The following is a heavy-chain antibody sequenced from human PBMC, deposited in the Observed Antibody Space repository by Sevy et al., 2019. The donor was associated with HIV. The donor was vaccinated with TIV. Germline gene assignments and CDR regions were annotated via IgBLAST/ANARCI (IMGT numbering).Heavy chain of an antibody. J-gene: IGHJ4*02. CDR1: GFTFSSYL. CDR3: ARGQGY. CDR2: INSDGSST. Sequence: GGFLRLSCAASGFTFSSYLMHCVRQAPGKGPVWVSRINSDGSSTSYADSVKGRFTISRDNARNTLYLEMNSLRSEDTAVYYCARGQGYWGQGTLVTVSS. V-gene: IGHV3-74*01.